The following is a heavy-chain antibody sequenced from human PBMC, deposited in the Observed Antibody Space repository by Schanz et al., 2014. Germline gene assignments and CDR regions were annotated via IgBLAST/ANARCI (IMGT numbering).Heavy chain of an antibody. J-gene: IGHJ4*02. D-gene: IGHD6-19*01. V-gene: IGHV3-66*01. CDR3: ASPPISVAGRLADY. CDR2: IDYAGST. Sequence: EVQLLESGGGLVQPGGSLRLSCVASGFTFFGSFAMSWVRQAPGKGLEWVSLIDYAGSTNYADSVKGRMTVSRDTSKNALFLQMNNLRAEDTAVYYCASPPISVAGRLADYWGQGILXAVSS. CDR1: GFTFFGSFA.